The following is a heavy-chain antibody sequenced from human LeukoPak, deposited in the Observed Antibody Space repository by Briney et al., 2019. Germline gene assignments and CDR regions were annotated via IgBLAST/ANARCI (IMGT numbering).Heavy chain of an antibody. CDR1: GYTFTGYY. V-gene: IGHV1-2*02. J-gene: IGHJ4*02. CDR2: INPNSGGT. D-gene: IGHD3-22*01. CDR3: ARDMKDYYDSSGLKY. Sequence: ASVKVSCKASGYTFTGYYMHWVRQAPGQGLEWMGWINPNSGGTNYAQKFQGRVTMTRDTSISTAYMELSRLRSDDTAVYYCARDMKDYYDSSGLKYWGQGTLVTASS.